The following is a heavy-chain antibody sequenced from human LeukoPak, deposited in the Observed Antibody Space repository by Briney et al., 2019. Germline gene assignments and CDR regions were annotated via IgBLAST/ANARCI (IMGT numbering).Heavy chain of an antibody. CDR2: ISSSSSYI. J-gene: IGHJ6*03. CDR3: ASIAARAYYYYMDV. D-gene: IGHD6-6*01. V-gene: IGHV3-21*01. Sequence: GGSLRLSCAASVFTFSSYSLNWVRQAPGKGLEWVSSISSSSSYIYYADSVKCRFTISRDNAKNSLYLQMNSLRAEDTAVYYCASIAARAYYYYMDVWGKGTTVTVSS. CDR1: VFTFSSYS.